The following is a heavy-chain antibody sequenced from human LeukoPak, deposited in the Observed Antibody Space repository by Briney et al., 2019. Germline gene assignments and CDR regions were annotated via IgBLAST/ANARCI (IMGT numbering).Heavy chain of an antibody. CDR3: ARVQQGGYFDY. J-gene: IGHJ4*02. CDR1: GGSFSGYY. Sequence: SETLSLTCAVYGGSFSGYYWSWIRQPPGKGLEWTGEINHSGSTNYNPSLKSRVTISVDTSKNQFSLKLSSVTAADTAVYYCARVQQGGYFDYWGQGTLVTVSS. D-gene: IGHD6-13*01. V-gene: IGHV4-34*01. CDR2: INHSGST.